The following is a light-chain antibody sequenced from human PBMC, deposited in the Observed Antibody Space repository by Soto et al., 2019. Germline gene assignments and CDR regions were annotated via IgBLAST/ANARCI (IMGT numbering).Light chain of an antibody. J-gene: IGKJ2*01. CDR2: AAS. CDR3: QQTKNIPYT. V-gene: IGKV1-39*01. CDR1: QSITTY. Sequence: DIQMTQSPSSLSASVGDRVTITCRASQSITTYLNWYQQKPGKAPKRLICAASNLQSGVPSRFTGSGSGTDFAFTISSLQPEDFATYYCQQTKNIPYTFGQRTKLEIK.